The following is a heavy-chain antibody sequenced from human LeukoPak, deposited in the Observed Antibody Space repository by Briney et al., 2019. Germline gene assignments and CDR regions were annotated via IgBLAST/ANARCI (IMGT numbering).Heavy chain of an antibody. D-gene: IGHD6-6*01. J-gene: IGHJ4*02. CDR3: ARGSASYYFDY. CDR1: GGSISSYY. V-gene: IGHV4-59*01. Sequence: SETLSLTCTVSGGSISSYYWSWIRQPPGKGLAWIGYIYYSGSTNYNPSLKSRVTISVDTSKNQFSLKLSSVTAADTAVYYCARGSASYYFDYWGQGTLVTVSS. CDR2: IYYSGST.